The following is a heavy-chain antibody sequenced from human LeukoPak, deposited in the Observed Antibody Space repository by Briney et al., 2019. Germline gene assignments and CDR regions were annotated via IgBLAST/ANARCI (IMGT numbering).Heavy chain of an antibody. J-gene: IGHJ3*02. D-gene: IGHD3-10*01. V-gene: IGHV3-21*01. CDR2: ISSSSSYI. Sequence: GGSLRPSCAASAFTFSNYIMNWVRQAPGKGLGWVSSISSSSSYIYYADSVKGRFTISRDNAKNSLYLQMNSLRAEDTAVYYCARYRTPMIRGVDAFDIWGQGTMVTVSS. CDR3: ARYRTPMIRGVDAFDI. CDR1: AFTFSNYI.